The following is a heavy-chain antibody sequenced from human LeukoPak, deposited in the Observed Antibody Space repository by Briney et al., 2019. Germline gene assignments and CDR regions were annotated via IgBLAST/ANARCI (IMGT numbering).Heavy chain of an antibody. J-gene: IGHJ4*02. CDR3: ARGGYSYGSQISLGY. V-gene: IGHV1-18*04. D-gene: IGHD5-18*01. Sequence: ASVKVSCTASGYTFTSYGVSWVRQAPGQGLEWMGWISAYNGNTNYAQKLQGRVTMTTDTSTSTAYMELRSLTSDDTAVYYCARGGYSYGSQISLGYWGQGTLVTVSS. CDR1: GYTFTSYG. CDR2: ISAYNGNT.